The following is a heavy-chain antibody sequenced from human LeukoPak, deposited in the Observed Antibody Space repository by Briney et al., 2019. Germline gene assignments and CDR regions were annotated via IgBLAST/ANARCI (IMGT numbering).Heavy chain of an antibody. CDR3: AKGLRGAYDY. Sequence: RAGGSLRLSCAASGFTFSSYAMSWVRQAPGKGLEWISSITDSGDGTYFADSVRGRFSISRDNSRSTLYLQLSSLRAEDTAVYYCAKGLRGAYDYWGQGTLVTVSS. V-gene: IGHV3-23*01. CDR2: ITDSGDGT. D-gene: IGHD3-3*01. J-gene: IGHJ4*02. CDR1: GFTFSSYA.